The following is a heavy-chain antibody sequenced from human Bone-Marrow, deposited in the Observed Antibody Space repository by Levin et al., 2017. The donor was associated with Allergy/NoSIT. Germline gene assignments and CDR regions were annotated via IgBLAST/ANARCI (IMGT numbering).Heavy chain of an antibody. CDR1: GFTFSTYS. CDR2: ITSSTRTI. D-gene: IGHD6-13*01. Sequence: QAGGSLRLSCVASGFTFSTYSMNWVRQAPGKGLEWVSYITSSTRTIYYADSVKGRFTISRDNAKNSLYLQMNSLRAEDTAVYYCARTGIAAGGLPPRYYYYMDVWGKGTTVTVSS. CDR3: ARTGIAAGGLPPRYYYYMDV. V-gene: IGHV3-48*01. J-gene: IGHJ6*03.